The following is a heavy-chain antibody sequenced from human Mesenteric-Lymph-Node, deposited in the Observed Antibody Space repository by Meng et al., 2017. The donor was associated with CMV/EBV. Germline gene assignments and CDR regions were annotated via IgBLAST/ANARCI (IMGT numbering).Heavy chain of an antibody. CDR3: ASSGIAAAGRLFDY. J-gene: IGHJ4*02. D-gene: IGHD6-13*01. V-gene: IGHV3-7*01. CDR2: IDRYGGEK. CDR1: GFTFSSNW. Sequence: GGSLRLSCAASGFTFSSNWMKWVRQAPGKGLEWVANIDRYGGEKDYAGSVKGRFTISRDNAKNSLYLQMNGLRAEDTAVYYCASSGIAAAGRLFDYWGQGTLVTVSS.